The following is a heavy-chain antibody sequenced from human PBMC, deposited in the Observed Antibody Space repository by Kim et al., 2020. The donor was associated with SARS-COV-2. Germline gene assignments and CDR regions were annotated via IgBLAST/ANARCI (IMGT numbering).Heavy chain of an antibody. D-gene: IGHD2-21*01. V-gene: IGHV4-4*08. Sequence: SETLSLTCSVSGDSIRSNYWSWFRQTPGGGLEWVAYTYHSGSVKYNASLESRGTISVDTYNNNFSLRLASGTAADTAVYFCARAIASQAFDYWGQGVLFT. J-gene: IGHJ4*02. CDR3: ARAIASQAFDY. CDR2: TYHSGSV. CDR1: GDSIRSNY.